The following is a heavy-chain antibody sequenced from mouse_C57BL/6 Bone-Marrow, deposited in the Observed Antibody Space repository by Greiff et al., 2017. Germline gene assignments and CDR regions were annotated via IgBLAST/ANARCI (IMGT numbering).Heavy chain of an antibody. J-gene: IGHJ4*01. CDR3: ARGVVGDY. CDR2: IYPGDGDT. V-gene: IGHV1-82*01. CDR1: GYAFSSSW. Sequence: QVQLQQSGPELVKPGASVKISCKASGYAFSSSWMNWVKQRPGKGLEWIGRIYPGDGDTNYNGKFKGKATLTADKSSSTAYMQLSSLTSEDSAVYFCARGVVGDYWGQGTSVTVSS.